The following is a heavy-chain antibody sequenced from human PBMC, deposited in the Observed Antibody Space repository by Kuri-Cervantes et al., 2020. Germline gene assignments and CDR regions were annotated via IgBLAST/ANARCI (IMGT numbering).Heavy chain of an antibody. CDR2: SNTGNGKT. Sequence: ASVKVSCKASGYTFTSSAIHWVRQAPGQRLEWMGWSNTGNGKTKYSQTFQGRVTMTRNTSISTAYMELSSLRSEDTAVYYCARMRTMVRLRREHYYYGMDVWGQGTTVTVSS. D-gene: IGHD3-10*01. V-gene: IGHV1-3*04. CDR3: ARMRTMVRLRREHYYYGMDV. CDR1: GYTFTSSA. J-gene: IGHJ6*02.